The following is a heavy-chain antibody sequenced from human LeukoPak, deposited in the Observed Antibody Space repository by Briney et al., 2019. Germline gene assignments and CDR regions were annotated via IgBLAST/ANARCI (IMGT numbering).Heavy chain of an antibody. CDR1: GFTFSSYG. D-gene: IGHD4-17*01. Sequence: PGRSLRLSCAASGFTFSSYGMHWARQAPGKGLEWVAVIWYDGSNKYYADSVKGRFTISRDNSKNTLYLQMNSLRAEDTAVYYCAKPKDGDSDAFDIWGQGTMVTVSS. V-gene: IGHV3-33*06. J-gene: IGHJ3*02. CDR2: IWYDGSNK. CDR3: AKPKDGDSDAFDI.